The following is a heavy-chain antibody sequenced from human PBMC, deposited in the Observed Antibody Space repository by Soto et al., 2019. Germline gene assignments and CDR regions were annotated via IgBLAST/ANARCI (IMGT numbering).Heavy chain of an antibody. V-gene: IGHV3-21*01. Sequence: PGGSLRLSCAASGFTFSSYSMNGVRQAPGKGLEWVSSISSSSSYIYYADSVKGRFTISRDNAKNSLYLQMNSLRDEDTAVYYCAICSGGSGRNGDTWFDPWGQGTVVTVSS. CDR3: AICSGGSGRNGDTWFDP. J-gene: IGHJ5*02. CDR2: ISSSSSYI. CDR1: GFTFSSYS. D-gene: IGHD2-15*01.